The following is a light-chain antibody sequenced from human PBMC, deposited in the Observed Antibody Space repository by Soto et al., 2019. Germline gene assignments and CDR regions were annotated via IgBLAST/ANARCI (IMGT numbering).Light chain of an antibody. CDR1: QSVLYSSNNKNY. J-gene: IGKJ3*01. V-gene: IGKV4-1*01. Sequence: DIVMTQSPSSLAVSLGERATINCKSSQSVLYSSNNKNYLAWYQQKPGQPPKLLIYWASTRESGVPDRFSGSGSGKDFTLTISSLQAEDVAVYYCQQYYSTLFTFGPGTKVDIK. CDR3: QQYYSTLFT. CDR2: WAS.